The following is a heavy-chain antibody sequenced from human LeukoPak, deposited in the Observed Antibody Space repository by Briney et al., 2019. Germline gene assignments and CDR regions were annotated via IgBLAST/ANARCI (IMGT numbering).Heavy chain of an antibody. V-gene: IGHV3-74*01. CDR2: TNRDGSGT. J-gene: IGHJ5*02. Sequence: PGGSLRLSCAASGFTFSSHWMHWVRQAPGKGLVWVSRTNRDGSGTSNADSVKGRFTISRDNAKNTLYLQMNSLRAEDTAVYYCARVGYGILTGFEATWFDPWGQGTLVTVSS. CDR1: GFTFSSHW. D-gene: IGHD3-9*01. CDR3: ARVGYGILTGFEATWFDP.